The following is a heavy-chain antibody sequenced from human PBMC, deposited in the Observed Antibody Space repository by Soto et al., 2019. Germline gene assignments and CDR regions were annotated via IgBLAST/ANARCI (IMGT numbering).Heavy chain of an antibody. V-gene: IGHV4-59*01. CDR2: MYNTGST. D-gene: IGHD2-21*02. Sequence: SATLSLTCRVSGGSIRSYFWSWIRQPPGKGLEWIGYMYNTGSTIYNPSLKSRVTISVDTSKNQFSLKLNSVTAADTAVYYCARDLWGYCGADCYPLDVWGQGTTVTVS. J-gene: IGHJ6*02. CDR1: GGSIRSYF. CDR3: ARDLWGYCGADCYPLDV.